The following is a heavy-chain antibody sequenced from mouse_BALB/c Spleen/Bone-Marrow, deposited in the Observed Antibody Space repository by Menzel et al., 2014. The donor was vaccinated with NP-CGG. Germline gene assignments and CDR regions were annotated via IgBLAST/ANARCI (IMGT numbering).Heavy chain of an antibody. V-gene: IGHV3-8*02. Sequence: EVKVVESGPSLVKPSQTLSLTCSVTGDSITSGYWNWIRKFPGNKLEYMGFISYSGGTYYNPSLRSRISITRDTSKNQYYLQLNSVTTEDTATYFCARTHYYGWFDSWGQGTTPTVSS. D-gene: IGHD1-2*01. CDR3: ARTHYYGWFDS. CDR2: ISYSGGT. CDR1: GDSITSGY. J-gene: IGHJ2*01.